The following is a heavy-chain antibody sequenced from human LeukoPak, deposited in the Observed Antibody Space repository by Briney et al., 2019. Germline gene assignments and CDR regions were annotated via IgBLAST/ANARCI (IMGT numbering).Heavy chain of an antibody. CDR1: GFTFNTYT. Sequence: GGSLRLSCAASGFTFNTYTMNWVRHAPGKGLEWVSYISGSSGIIDYADSVKGRFTISRDNSKNTLYLQMNSLRAEDTAVYYCATGRYYYDSSGSPGDAFDIWGQGTMVTVSS. V-gene: IGHV3-48*01. CDR2: ISGSSGII. J-gene: IGHJ3*02. D-gene: IGHD3-22*01. CDR3: ATGRYYYDSSGSPGDAFDI.